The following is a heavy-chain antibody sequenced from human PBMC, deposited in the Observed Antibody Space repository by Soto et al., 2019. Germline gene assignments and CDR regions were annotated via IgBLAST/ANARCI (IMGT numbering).Heavy chain of an antibody. CDR1: GFTVSSHY. D-gene: IGHD3-10*01. CDR2: IYKGGST. V-gene: IGHV3-53*01. CDR3: ARVRYGSGSYLHAFDY. Sequence: GGSLRLSCAASGFTVSSHYMSWVRQGPGKGLEWVSVIYKGGSTYYADSVKGRFTISRDNSKNTVFLQMNSLRAEDTAVYYCARVRYGSGSYLHAFDYWGQGTLVTVSS. J-gene: IGHJ4*02.